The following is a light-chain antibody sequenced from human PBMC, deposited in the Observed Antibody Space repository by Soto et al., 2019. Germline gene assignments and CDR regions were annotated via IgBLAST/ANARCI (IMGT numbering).Light chain of an antibody. CDR3: SSYAGSSNFV. CDR1: SSDVGGYNF. CDR2: EVS. J-gene: IGLJ1*01. V-gene: IGLV2-8*01. Sequence: LTQPPSASGSPGQSVTISCTGTSSDVGGYNFVSWYQQHPGKAPKLMIYEVSKRPSGVPDRFSGSKSGNTASLTVSGLQAEDEADYYCSSYAGSSNFVFGTGTKVTVL.